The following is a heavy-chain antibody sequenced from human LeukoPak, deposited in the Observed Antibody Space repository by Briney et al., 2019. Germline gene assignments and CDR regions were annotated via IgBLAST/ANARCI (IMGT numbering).Heavy chain of an antibody. V-gene: IGHV4-4*07. J-gene: IGHJ4*02. CDR2: VNINEGP. CDR3: AGDYTLRSYRFDY. CDR1: GGSISDFH. Sequence: PSETLSLTCTVSGGSISDFHWSWIRQPAGKGLEWIGHVNINEGPKYNPSLRSRVIMSTDTSRNQYSLELTSVTAADTAVYYCAGDYTLRSYRFDYWGQGTLVTVSS. D-gene: IGHD3-10*01.